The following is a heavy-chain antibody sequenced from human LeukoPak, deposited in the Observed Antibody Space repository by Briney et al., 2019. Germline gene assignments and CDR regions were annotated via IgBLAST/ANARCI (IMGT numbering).Heavy chain of an antibody. Sequence: SETLSLTCTVSGGSLSSSSYYGGSIRQPPGKGLGWIGSIYYIVSTYYNPSLKSRATIPVDTSKHQFSLKLSSVTAADTAVYYCACRGMDVWGQGTTVTVSS. CDR1: GGSLSSSSYY. CDR3: ACRGMDV. CDR2: IYYIVST. V-gene: IGHV4-39*01. J-gene: IGHJ6*02.